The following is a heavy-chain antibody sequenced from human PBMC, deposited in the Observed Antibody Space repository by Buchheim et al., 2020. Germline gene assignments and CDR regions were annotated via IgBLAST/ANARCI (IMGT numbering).Heavy chain of an antibody. CDR3: AKSWEDGYFDY. J-gene: IGHJ4*02. D-gene: IGHD1-26*01. V-gene: IGHV3-30*18. CDR1: GFTFTSYG. CDR2: ISYDGSDK. Sequence: QVQLVESGGGVVQPGRSLRLSCAASGFTFTSYGMHWVRQAPGKGLEWVAVISYDGSDKYYADSVKGRFTISRDNSKNTLYLQMNSLRAEDTAVYYCAKSWEDGYFDYWCQGTL.